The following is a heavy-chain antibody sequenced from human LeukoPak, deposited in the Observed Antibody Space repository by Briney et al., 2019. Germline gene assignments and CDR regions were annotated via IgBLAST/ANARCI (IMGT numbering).Heavy chain of an antibody. D-gene: IGHD2/OR15-2a*01. J-gene: IGHJ5*01. CDR3: TKENSTWDLMIWIDS. CDR1: GFTFYKNG. Sequence: PGGSLRLSCAASGFTFYKNGMSWVRQAPGKGLEWVASSSAGSTYYADSVEGRFTISRDNFKDTLYLEMNSLRAEDTATYYCTKENSTWDLMIWIDSWGQGTPVTVSS. V-gene: IGHV3-23*01. CDR2: SSSAGST.